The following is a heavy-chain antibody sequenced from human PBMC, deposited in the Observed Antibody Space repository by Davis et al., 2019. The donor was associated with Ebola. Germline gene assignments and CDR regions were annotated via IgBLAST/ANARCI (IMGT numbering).Heavy chain of an antibody. CDR1: GYSFTSYW. Sequence: GESLKISCKGSGYSFTSYWIGWVRQMPGKGLEWMGSIYPGDSDTRYSPSFQGQVTISADKSISTAYLQWSSLKASDTAMYYCARGYCSSTSCYTPDYGMDVWGQGTTVTVSS. J-gene: IGHJ6*02. CDR2: IYPGDSDT. V-gene: IGHV5-51*01. D-gene: IGHD2-2*02. CDR3: ARGYCSSTSCYTPDYGMDV.